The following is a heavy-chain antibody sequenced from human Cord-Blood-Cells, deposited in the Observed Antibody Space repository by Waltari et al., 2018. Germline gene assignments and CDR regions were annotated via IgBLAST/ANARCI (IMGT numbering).Heavy chain of an antibody. CDR3: ARGVRITIFGVVINHYYYYGMDV. CDR2: INHSGST. CDR1: GGSFSGYY. V-gene: IGHV4-34*01. J-gene: IGHJ6*02. Sequence: QVQLQQWGAGLLKPSETLSLTCAVHGGSFSGYYWSWIRQPPGKGLEWIGEINHSGSTNDNPSLKSRVTISVDTSKNQFSLKLSSVTAADTAVYYCARGVRITIFGVVINHYYYYGMDVWGQGTTVTVSS. D-gene: IGHD3-3*01.